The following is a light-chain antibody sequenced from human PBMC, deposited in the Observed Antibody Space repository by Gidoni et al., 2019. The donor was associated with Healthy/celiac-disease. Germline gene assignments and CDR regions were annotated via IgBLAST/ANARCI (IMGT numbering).Light chain of an antibody. CDR3: QQYYSTPYT. J-gene: IGKJ2*01. CDR2: WAS. Sequence: DIVMTQSPDSLAVSLGERATINCKSSQSVLYSSNNKNYLAWYQQKPGQPPKLLIYWASTREPVVPDRFSGSGSGTDFTLTISSLQAEDVAVYYCQQYYSTPYTFGQXTKLEIK. CDR1: QSVLYSSNNKNY. V-gene: IGKV4-1*01.